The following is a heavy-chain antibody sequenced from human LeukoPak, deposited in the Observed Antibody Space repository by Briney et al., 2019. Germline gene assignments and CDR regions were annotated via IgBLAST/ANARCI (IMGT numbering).Heavy chain of an antibody. CDR3: TTDSTSYDFWSGYPSFYFDY. Sequence: GGSLRLSCAASGFTFSDAWMSWARQAPGKGLEWVGHIKSKADGGTTDYAAPVKGRFTISRHDSKATLYLQMNSLKTEDTAVYYCTTDSTSYDFWSGYPSFYFDYWGQGTLVTVSS. D-gene: IGHD3-3*01. J-gene: IGHJ4*02. V-gene: IGHV3-15*01. CDR2: IKSKADGGTT. CDR1: GFTFSDAW.